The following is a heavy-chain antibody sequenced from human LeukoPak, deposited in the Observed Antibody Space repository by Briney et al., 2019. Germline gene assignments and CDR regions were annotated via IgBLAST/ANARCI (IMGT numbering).Heavy chain of an antibody. CDR3: ARGYDFWSGYPNYYYYMDV. CDR2: IYPGDSDT. CDR1: GYSFTSYW. D-gene: IGHD3-3*01. V-gene: IGHV5-51*01. Sequence: GESLKISCKGSGYSFTSYWIGWVRQMPGKGLEWMGIIYPGDSDTRYSPSFQGQVPISADKSISTAYLQWSSLKASDTAMYYCARGYDFWSGYPNYYYYMDVWGKGTTVTVSS. J-gene: IGHJ6*03.